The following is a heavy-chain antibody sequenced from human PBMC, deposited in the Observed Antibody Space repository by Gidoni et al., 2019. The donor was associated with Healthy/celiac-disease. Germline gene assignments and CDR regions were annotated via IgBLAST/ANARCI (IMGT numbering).Heavy chain of an antibody. V-gene: IGHV3-11*01. CDR1: GFPFSDYS. Sequence: QVQLVESGGGLVKPGGSLRLSCAASGFPFSDYSISWIRPAPGKGLGLVSYISSSGSTIYYADSVKGRFTISRDNAKNSLYLQMNSLRAEDTAVYYCAREGGYSSSWSGDGLYYYYGMDVWGQGTTVTVSS. CDR3: AREGGYSSSWSGDGLYYYYGMDV. CDR2: ISSSGSTI. D-gene: IGHD6-13*01. J-gene: IGHJ6*02.